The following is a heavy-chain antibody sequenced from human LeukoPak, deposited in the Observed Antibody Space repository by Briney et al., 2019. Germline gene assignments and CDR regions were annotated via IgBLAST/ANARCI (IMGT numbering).Heavy chain of an antibody. V-gene: IGHV3-7*03. D-gene: IGHD2-8*01. Sequence: GGSLRLSCAASGFTFSSYWMSWVRQAPGKGLEWVANIKQDGSEKYYVDSVKGRFTISRDNAKNSLYLQMNSLRAEDTAVYYCAGTKSPNYFDYWGRGTLVTVSS. J-gene: IGHJ4*02. CDR2: IKQDGSEK. CDR3: AGTKSPNYFDY. CDR1: GFTFSSYW.